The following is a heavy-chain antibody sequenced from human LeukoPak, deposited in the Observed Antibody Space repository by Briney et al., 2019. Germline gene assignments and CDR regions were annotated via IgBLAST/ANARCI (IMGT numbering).Heavy chain of an antibody. V-gene: IGHV1-2*02. CDR1: GYTFTGYY. CDR2: INPNSGGT. D-gene: IGHD1-26*01. CDR3: ARVKDTVGAFDN. J-gene: IGHJ4*01. Sequence: ASVKVSCKASGYTFTGYYMHWVRQAPGQGLEWMGWINPNSGGTNYAQKFQGRVTMTRDTSISTAYMELSRLRSDDTAVYYCARVKDTVGAFDNWGHGTLGTVSS.